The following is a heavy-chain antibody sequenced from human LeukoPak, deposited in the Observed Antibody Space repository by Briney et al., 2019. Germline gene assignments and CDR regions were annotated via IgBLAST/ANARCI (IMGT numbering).Heavy chain of an antibody. J-gene: IGHJ3*02. CDR1: GGTFSSYA. D-gene: IGHD3-10*01. CDR3: ARDRVVDYYGSGSRHYDAFDI. V-gene: IGHV1-69*05. Sequence: ASVKVSCKASGGTFSSYAISWVRQAPGQGLEWMGGIIPIFGTANYAQKFQGRVTITTDESTSTAYMELSSLRSEDTAVYYCARDRVVDYYGSGSRHYDAFDIWGQGTMVTVSS. CDR2: IIPIFGTA.